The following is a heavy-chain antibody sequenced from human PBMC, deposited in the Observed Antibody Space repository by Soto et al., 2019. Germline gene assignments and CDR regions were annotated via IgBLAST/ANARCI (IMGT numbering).Heavy chain of an antibody. CDR1: GGSIISGSYY. V-gene: IGHV4-31*03. D-gene: IGHD6-6*01. J-gene: IGHJ5*02. CDR3: ERESVIAARLEGIEP. Sequence: SETMSLTCTVSGGSIISGSYYWIWIRQHPGKGLEWIGYIYYSGSTYYNPSLKSRVTISVDTSKNQFSLKLSSVTAADTAVYYCERESVIAARLEGIEPWGQGTLVTVSS. CDR2: IYYSGST.